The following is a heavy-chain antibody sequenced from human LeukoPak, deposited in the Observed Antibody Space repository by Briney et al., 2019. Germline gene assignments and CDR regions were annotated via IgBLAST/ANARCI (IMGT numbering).Heavy chain of an antibody. CDR2: ISWDGNVK. CDR3: ARGGSRDGYNPFDY. Sequence: GRSLRLSCAASGFTFSSHAMHWVRQAPGKGLEWLAFISWDGNVKTCADSVEGRFTISRDSPKNTLFLQMNSLRAEDAAVYYCARGGSRDGYNPFDYWGQGTLVTVSS. CDR1: GFTFSSHA. J-gene: IGHJ4*02. D-gene: IGHD5-24*01. V-gene: IGHV3-30*04.